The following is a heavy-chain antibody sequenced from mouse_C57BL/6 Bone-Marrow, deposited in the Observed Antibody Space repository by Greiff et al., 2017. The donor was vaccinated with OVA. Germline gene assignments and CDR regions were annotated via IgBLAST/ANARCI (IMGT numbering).Heavy chain of an antibody. D-gene: IGHD1-1*01. CDR2: IDPNSGGT. CDR1: GYTFTSYW. CDR3: ARLPIYYGSSPAFDV. Sequence: QVQLQQPGAELVKPGASVKLSCKASGYTFTSYWMHWVKQRPGRGLEWIGRIDPNSGGTKYNEKFKSKATLTVDKPSSTAYMQLSSLTSEDSAVYDCARLPIYYGSSPAFDVWGTGTTVTVSS. V-gene: IGHV1-72*01. J-gene: IGHJ1*03.